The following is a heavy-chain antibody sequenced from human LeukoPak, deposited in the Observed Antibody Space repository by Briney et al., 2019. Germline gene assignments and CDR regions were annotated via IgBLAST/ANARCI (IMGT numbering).Heavy chain of an antibody. CDR3: VTGGVFGEFESDY. V-gene: IGHV1-24*01. CDR1: GYTLSELS. CDR2: SDPENGYP. Sequence: GASVKVSCKVSGYTLSELSMHWVRQAPGKGLEWMGGSDPENGYPIYAQRLQGRVTVTEDTSTDTAFMGLSNLISEDTAIYYCVTGGVFGEFESDYWGQGTLVSVSS. J-gene: IGHJ4*02. D-gene: IGHD3-10*01.